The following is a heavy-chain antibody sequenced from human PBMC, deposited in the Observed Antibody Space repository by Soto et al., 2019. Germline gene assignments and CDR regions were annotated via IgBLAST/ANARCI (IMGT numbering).Heavy chain of an antibody. CDR1: GYSFASYA. Sequence: ASVKVSCKASGYSFASYAMHWVRQAPGQRLEWMGWINAGNGNTKYSQKFQGRVTITRDTSASTAYMELSSLRSEDTAVYYCARDRDYDFWSDYYYYDYWGQGTLVTVSS. V-gene: IGHV1-3*01. J-gene: IGHJ4*02. D-gene: IGHD3-3*01. CDR3: ARDRDYDFWSDYYYYDY. CDR2: INAGNGNT.